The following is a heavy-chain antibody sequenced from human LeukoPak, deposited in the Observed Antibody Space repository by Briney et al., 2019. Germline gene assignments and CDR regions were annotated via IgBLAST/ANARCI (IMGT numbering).Heavy chain of an antibody. J-gene: IGHJ6*03. CDR1: GFTFSSYS. D-gene: IGHD1-14*01. V-gene: IGHV3-48*01. CDR3: SRAETDYMDV. Sequence: GGSLRLSCAASGFTFSSYSMNWVRQAPGKGLEWVSYISSSNTMYYADSVKGRFTISRDNAKNSLYLQMNSLRAEDTAVYYCSRAETDYMDVWGKGTTVIVSS. CDR2: ISSSNTM.